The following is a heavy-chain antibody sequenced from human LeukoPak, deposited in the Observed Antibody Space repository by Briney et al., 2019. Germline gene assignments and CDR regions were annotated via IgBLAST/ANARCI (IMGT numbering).Heavy chain of an antibody. D-gene: IGHD6-13*01. CDR2: ISSSGSTI. Sequence: PGGSLSLSCAASGFTFSDYYMSWIRQAPGKGLEWVSYISSSGSTIYYADSVKGRFTISRDNAKNSLYLQMNSLRAEDTAVYYCARRRIAAAGPIDYWGQGTLVTVSS. J-gene: IGHJ4*02. V-gene: IGHV3-11*04. CDR1: GFTFSDYY. CDR3: ARRRIAAAGPIDY.